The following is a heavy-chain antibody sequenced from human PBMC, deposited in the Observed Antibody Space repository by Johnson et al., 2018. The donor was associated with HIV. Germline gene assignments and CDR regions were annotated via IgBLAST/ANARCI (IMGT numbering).Heavy chain of an antibody. V-gene: IGHV3-33*06. CDR2: IWYDGHFT. CDR1: GFSFSAYA. Sequence: QMQLVESGGGVVRPGRSLRLSCVASGFSFSAYAIHWVRQAPGQGLEWVAVIWYDGHFTYYGESVKGRFTISRDNSKNTVFLEMNSLTAEDTGLYYCVKDGAHSGGRHDAFDVWGRGTVVTVSS. CDR3: VKDGAHSGGRHDAFDV. D-gene: IGHD1-26*01. J-gene: IGHJ3*01.